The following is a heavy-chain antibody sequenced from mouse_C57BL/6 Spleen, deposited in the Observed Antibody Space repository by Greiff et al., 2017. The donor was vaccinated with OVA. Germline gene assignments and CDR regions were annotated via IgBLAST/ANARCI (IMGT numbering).Heavy chain of an antibody. V-gene: IGHV1-76*01. CDR1: GYTFTDYY. Sequence: VQLQQSGAELVRPGASVKLSCKASGYTFTDYYINWVKQRPGQGLEWIARIYPGSGNTYYNEKFKGKATLTAEKSSSTAYMQLSSLTSEDSAVNVCARRYQTGYLDYWGQGTTLTVSS. CDR3: ARRYQTGYLDY. J-gene: IGHJ2*01. D-gene: IGHD1-1*01. CDR2: IYPGSGNT.